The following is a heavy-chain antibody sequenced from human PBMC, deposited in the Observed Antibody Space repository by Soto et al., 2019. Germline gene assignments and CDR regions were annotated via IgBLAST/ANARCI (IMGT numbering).Heavy chain of an antibody. Sequence: SETLSLTCAVYGGSFSGYYWSWIRQPPGKGLEWIGGITHSGSTNDNPSLQSRVTISVDTSKNQFSLKLSSLPAADTAVYYCARGVNWDSRGYYYHFDYWGQGTLVTVSS. D-gene: IGHD3-22*01. CDR2: ITHSGST. CDR1: GGSFSGYY. V-gene: IGHV4-34*01. CDR3: ARGVNWDSRGYYYHFDY. J-gene: IGHJ4*02.